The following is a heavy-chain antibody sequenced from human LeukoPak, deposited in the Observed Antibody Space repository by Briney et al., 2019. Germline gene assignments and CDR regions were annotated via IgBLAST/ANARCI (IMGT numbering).Heavy chain of an antibody. J-gene: IGHJ4*02. CDR1: GYTFTCYY. D-gene: IGHD3-22*01. Sequence: ASVKVSCKASGYTFTCYYLHWVRQAPGQGLEWMGIINPSGGSTGYAQKFQGRVTMTTDMSTSTVYMELSSLRSEDTAIYCCARGGYHDYWGQGTLVTVSS. CDR2: INPSGGST. V-gene: IGHV1-46*01. CDR3: ARGGYHDY.